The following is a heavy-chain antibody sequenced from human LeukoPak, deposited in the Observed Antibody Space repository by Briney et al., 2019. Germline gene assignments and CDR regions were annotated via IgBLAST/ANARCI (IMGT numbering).Heavy chain of an antibody. J-gene: IGHJ4*02. Sequence: PSQTLSLTCTVSGGSISSSSYHWGWIRQPPGKGLEWIGSIYYSGSTYYNPSLKSRVTISVDTSKNQFSLKLSSVTAADTAVYYCANLIGRAFDYWGQGTLVTVSS. CDR2: IYYSGST. D-gene: IGHD2/OR15-2a*01. CDR3: ANLIGRAFDY. V-gene: IGHV4-39*01. CDR1: GGSISSSSYH.